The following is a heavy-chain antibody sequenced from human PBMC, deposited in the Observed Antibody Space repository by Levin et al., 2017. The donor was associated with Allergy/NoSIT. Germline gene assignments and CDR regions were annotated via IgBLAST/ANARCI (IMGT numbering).Heavy chain of an antibody. D-gene: IGHD3-10*01. Sequence: GESLKISCAASGFTFSSYWMSWVRQAPGKGLEWVANIKPDGSEKYYVDSVKGRFTISRDNAKNSLFLHMNSLRAEDTAVFYCASPSYYFGSGSYYPLDYWGQGILVTVSS. CDR1: GFTFSSYW. J-gene: IGHJ4*02. CDR2: IKPDGSEK. V-gene: IGHV3-7*02. CDR3: ASPSYYFGSGSYYPLDY.